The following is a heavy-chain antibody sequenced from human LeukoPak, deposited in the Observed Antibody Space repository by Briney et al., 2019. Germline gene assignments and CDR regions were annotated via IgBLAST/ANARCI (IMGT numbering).Heavy chain of an antibody. D-gene: IGHD3-9*01. J-gene: IGHJ4*02. CDR3: ARLAIYDILTGRILDY. CDR1: GYTFTSYS. V-gene: IGHV1-18*01. CDR2: ISAYNGNT. Sequence: ASVKVSCKASGYTFTSYSISWVRQAPGQGLEWMGWISAYNGNTNYAQKLQGRATMTTDTSTSTAYMELRSLRSDDTAVYYCARLAIYDILTGRILDYGGQGTLVTVS.